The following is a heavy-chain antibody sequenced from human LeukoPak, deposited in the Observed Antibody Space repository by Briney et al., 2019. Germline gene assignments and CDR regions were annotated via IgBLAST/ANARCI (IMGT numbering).Heavy chain of an antibody. D-gene: IGHD3-10*01. CDR1: GFTFNTHT. Sequence: GGSLRLSCAASGFTFNTHTMNWVRQAPGKGLEWVSYISPSGNAIYYADSVKGRFIISRDNAKNSLYLQMNSLRADDAAMYYCANFRGGWGQGPLVTVSS. J-gene: IGHJ4*02. V-gene: IGHV3-48*01. CDR2: ISPSGNAI. CDR3: ANFRGG.